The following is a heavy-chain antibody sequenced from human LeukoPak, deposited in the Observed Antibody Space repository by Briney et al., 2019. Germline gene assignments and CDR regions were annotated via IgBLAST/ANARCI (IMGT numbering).Heavy chain of an antibody. CDR2: ISSSSSTI. CDR1: GFTFSSYS. V-gene: IGHV3-48*04. D-gene: IGHD2-2*01. CDR3: ARVVPRDIVVVPGAYYFDY. Sequence: GGSLRLSCAASGFTFSSYSMNWVRQAPGKGLEWVSYISSSSSTIYYADSVKGRFTISRDNAKNSLYLQMNSLRAEDTAVYYCARVVPRDIVVVPGAYYFDYWGQGNLVTVSS. J-gene: IGHJ4*02.